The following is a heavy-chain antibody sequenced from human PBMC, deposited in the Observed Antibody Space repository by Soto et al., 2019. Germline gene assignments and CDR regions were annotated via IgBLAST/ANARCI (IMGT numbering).Heavy chain of an antibody. D-gene: IGHD2-15*01. V-gene: IGHV3-64*01. CDR3: ARDVGGPSPSIMGV. CDR1: GFTFSAYA. J-gene: IGHJ6*02. CDR2: ITSVGIST. Sequence: EVQVVESGGGLVQPGGSLRLSCAASGFTFSAYAMHWVRQAPGKGLEYVSAITSVGISTYYANSVKGRFTISRDNSKNTLLLQMGSLRAEDMAVYYCARDVGGPSPSIMGVWGQGTTVTVSS.